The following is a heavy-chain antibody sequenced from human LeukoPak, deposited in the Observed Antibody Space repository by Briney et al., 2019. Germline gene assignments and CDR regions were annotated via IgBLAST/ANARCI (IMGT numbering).Heavy chain of an antibody. Sequence: GGSLRLSCAASGFTFSSYWMNWARQAPGKGLEWVAKVNPDGNEKYYVDSVRGRFTISKDNPKNSVYLQMDSLKAEDTAVYYCARGQYQLLWGKGALIIVSS. D-gene: IGHD2-2*01. V-gene: IGHV3-7*04. CDR1: GFTFSSYW. CDR2: VNPDGNEK. J-gene: IGHJ4*02. CDR3: ARGQYQLL.